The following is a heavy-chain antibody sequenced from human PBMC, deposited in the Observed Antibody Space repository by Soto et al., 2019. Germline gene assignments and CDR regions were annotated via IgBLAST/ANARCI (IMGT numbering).Heavy chain of an antibody. Sequence: TLSLTCTVSGGSISSYYWTWIRQPPGKGLEWIGYIYHSGSTNYNPSLKSRVTISVDKSKNQFSLKLSSVTAADTAVYYCARDTKAGGFDYWGQGTLVTVSS. CDR3: ARDTKAGGFDY. J-gene: IGHJ4*02. V-gene: IGHV4-59*12. CDR2: IYHSGST. D-gene: IGHD2-8*02. CDR1: GGSISSYY.